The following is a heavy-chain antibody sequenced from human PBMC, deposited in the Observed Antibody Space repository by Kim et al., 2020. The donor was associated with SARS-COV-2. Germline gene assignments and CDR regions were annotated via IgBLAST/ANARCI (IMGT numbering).Heavy chain of an antibody. Sequence: GGSLRLSCAASGFTFSSYAMSWVRQAPGTGLEWVSAISGSGGSTYYADSGKGRFTISRDNSKNTLYLQMNSLRAEDTAVYYCAKVPLGYRGAYYFDYWGQGTLVTVSS. J-gene: IGHJ4*02. CDR2: ISGSGGST. V-gene: IGHV3-23*01. CDR3: AKVPLGYRGAYYFDY. D-gene: IGHD7-27*01. CDR1: GFTFSSYA.